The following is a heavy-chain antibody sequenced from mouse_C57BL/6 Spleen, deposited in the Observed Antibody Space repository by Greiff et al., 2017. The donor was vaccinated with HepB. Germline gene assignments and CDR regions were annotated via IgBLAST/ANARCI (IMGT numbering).Heavy chain of an antibody. Sequence: VQLQQSGAELVKPGASVKMSCKASGYTFTSYWITWVKQRPGQGLEWIGDIYPGSGSTNYNEKFKSKATLTVDTSSSTAYMQLSSLTSEDSAVYYCARPPASANGAMDYWGQGTSVTVSS. V-gene: IGHV1-55*01. CDR2: IYPGSGST. CDR1: GYTFTSYW. J-gene: IGHJ4*01. CDR3: ARPPASANGAMDY.